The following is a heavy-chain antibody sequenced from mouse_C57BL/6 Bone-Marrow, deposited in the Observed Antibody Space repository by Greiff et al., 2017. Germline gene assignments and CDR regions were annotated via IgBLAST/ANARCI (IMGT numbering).Heavy chain of an antibody. V-gene: IGHV14-4*01. CDR1: GFNIKDDY. J-gene: IGHJ4*01. D-gene: IGHD3-2*02. Sequence: EVQLQQSGAELVRPGASVKLSCTASGFNIKDDYMHWVKQRPEQGLEWIGWIDPENGDTEYASKFQGKATITADTSSNTAYLQLSSLTSEDTAVYYCTTAQATSCAMDYWGQGTSVTVSS. CDR2: IDPENGDT. CDR3: TTAQATSCAMDY.